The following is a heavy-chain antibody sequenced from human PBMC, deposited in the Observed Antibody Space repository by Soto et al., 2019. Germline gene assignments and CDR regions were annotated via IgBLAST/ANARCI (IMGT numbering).Heavy chain of an antibody. Sequence: PGGSLRLSCAASGFTFDDYAMHWVRQAPGKGLEWVSGISWNSGSIGYADSVKGRFTISRDNAKNSLYLQMNSLRAEDTALYYCAKVDTAMGMGVAFDIWGQGTMVTVSS. CDR3: AKVDTAMGMGVAFDI. CDR2: ISWNSGSI. J-gene: IGHJ3*02. V-gene: IGHV3-9*01. D-gene: IGHD5-18*01. CDR1: GFTFDDYA.